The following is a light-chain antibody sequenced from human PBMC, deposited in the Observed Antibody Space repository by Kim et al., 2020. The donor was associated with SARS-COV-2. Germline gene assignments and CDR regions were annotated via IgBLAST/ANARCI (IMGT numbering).Light chain of an antibody. Sequence: SLSPGEGAPLACRASHSIVISLAWYQQTRGQAPRLLIYDAAIRATGIPDRFSGSGSGTDFTLTISRLEPEDFAVYYCQQYGGSARFVGGTKVDIK. CDR2: DAA. CDR1: HSIVIS. CDR3: QQYGGSAR. V-gene: IGKV3-20*01. J-gene: IGKJ4*01.